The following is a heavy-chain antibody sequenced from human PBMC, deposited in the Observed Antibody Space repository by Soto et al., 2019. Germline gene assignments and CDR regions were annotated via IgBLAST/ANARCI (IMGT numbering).Heavy chain of an antibody. D-gene: IGHD6-13*01. Sequence: GESLKISCKGSGYSFTSYWISWVRQMPGKGLEWMGRIDPSDSYTNCSPSFQGHVTISADKSISTAYLQWSSLKTSDTAMYYCVRHVRGYLEDYWGQGTLVTVSS. V-gene: IGHV5-10-1*01. J-gene: IGHJ4*02. CDR1: GYSFTSYW. CDR3: VRHVRGYLEDY. CDR2: IDPSDSYT.